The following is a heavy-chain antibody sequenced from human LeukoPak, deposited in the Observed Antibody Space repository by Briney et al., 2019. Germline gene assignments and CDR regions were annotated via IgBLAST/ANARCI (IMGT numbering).Heavy chain of an antibody. Sequence: GGSLRLSCAASEFTFSSYWMSWVRQAPGKGLEWVANIKQDGSEKCYVDSVKGRFTISRDNAKNSLYLQMNSLRAEDTAVYYCAGSWSPYDAFDIWGQGTMVTVSS. CDR3: AGSWSPYDAFDI. CDR1: EFTFSSYW. CDR2: IKQDGSEK. V-gene: IGHV3-7*01. D-gene: IGHD6-13*01. J-gene: IGHJ3*02.